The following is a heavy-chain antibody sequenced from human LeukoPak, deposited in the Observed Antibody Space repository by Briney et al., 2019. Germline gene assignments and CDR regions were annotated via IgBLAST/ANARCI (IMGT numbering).Heavy chain of an antibody. CDR1: GDSISSSNYY. CDR2: IFYSGTT. Sequence: PSETLSLTCTVSGDSISSSNYYWAWIRQPPGKGLEWIGSIFYSGTTYYSSSLKSRVTMSVDTSKSQFSLKLGSVTAADTAVYYCARHNQYSSSWYPNYYYYYMDVWGKGTTVTISS. D-gene: IGHD6-13*01. CDR3: ARHNQYSSSWYPNYYYYYMDV. V-gene: IGHV4-39*01. J-gene: IGHJ6*03.